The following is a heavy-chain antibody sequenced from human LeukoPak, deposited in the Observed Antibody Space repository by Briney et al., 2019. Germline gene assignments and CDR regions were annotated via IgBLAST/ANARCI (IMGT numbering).Heavy chain of an antibody. CDR2: ISGSGGST. CDR1: GFTFSSYA. D-gene: IGHD3-22*01. Sequence: PGGSLRLSCAASGFTFSSYAMSWVRQAPGKGLEWVSAISGSGGSTYYADSVKGRFTISRDNSKNTLHLQMNSLRAEDTAVYYCAKVAHYYDSSGYYSCIDYWGQGTLVTVSS. J-gene: IGHJ4*02. V-gene: IGHV3-23*01. CDR3: AKVAHYYDSSGYYSCIDY.